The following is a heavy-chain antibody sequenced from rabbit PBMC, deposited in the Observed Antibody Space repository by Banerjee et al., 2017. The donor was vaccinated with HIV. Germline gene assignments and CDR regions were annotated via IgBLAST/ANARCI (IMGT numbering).Heavy chain of an antibody. D-gene: IGHD1-1*01. V-gene: IGHV1S43*01. Sequence: QEQLVESGGGLVQPEGSLTLTCTASGFDLSSYYYMCWVRQAPGKGLEWIGCIYGGSSGTTYYASWVNGRFTITRSTSLNTVTLQMTSLTAADTATYFCVSSSYASSSGYRPYLWGQGTLVTVS. CDR2: IYGGSSGTT. J-gene: IGHJ4*01. CDR1: GFDLSSYYY. CDR3: VSSSYASSSGYRPYL.